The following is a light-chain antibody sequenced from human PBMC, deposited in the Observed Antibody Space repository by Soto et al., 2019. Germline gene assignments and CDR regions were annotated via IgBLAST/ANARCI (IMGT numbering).Light chain of an antibody. CDR3: GSYKSASTLV. V-gene: IGLV2-14*01. CDR1: SSDVGGYNY. Sequence: QSVLTQPASVSGSPGQSITISCTGTSSDVGGYNYVSWYQQHPGKAPKLVIYEVINRPSGVSNRFSGSKSGNTASLTISGLQAEDEADYYCGSYKSASTLVFGTGTKVTVL. CDR2: EVI. J-gene: IGLJ1*01.